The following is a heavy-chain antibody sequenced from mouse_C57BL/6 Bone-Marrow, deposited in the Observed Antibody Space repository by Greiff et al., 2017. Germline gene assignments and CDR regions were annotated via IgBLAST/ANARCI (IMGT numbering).Heavy chain of an antibody. J-gene: IGHJ1*03. CDR1: GFTFSSYA. CDR2: ISSGGDYI. D-gene: IGHD1-1*01. V-gene: IGHV5-9-1*02. Sequence: EVKLMESGEGLVKPGGSLKLSCAASGFTFSSYAMSWVRQTPEKRLEWVAYISSGGDYIYYADTVKGRFTISRDNARNTLYLQMSSLKSEDTAMYYCTRVLRYWYFDVWGTGTTVTGSS. CDR3: TRVLRYWYFDV.